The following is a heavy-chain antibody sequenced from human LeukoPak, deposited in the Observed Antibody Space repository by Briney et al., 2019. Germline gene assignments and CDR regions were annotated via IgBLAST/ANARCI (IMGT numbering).Heavy chain of an antibody. V-gene: IGHV3-48*02. CDR1: GFTFSSYS. D-gene: IGHD3-10*01. J-gene: IGHJ4*02. Sequence: PGGSLRLSCAASGFTFSSYSMNWVRQAPGKGLEWVSYISSSSSTIYYADSVKGRFTISRDNAKNSLYLQMNSLRDEDTAVYYCARGDKLLWFGDVGCWGQGTLVTVSS. CDR3: ARGDKLLWFGDVGC. CDR2: ISSSSSTI.